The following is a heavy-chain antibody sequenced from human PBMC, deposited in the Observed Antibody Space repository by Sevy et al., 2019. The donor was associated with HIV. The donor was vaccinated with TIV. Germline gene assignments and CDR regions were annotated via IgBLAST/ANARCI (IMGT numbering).Heavy chain of an antibody. V-gene: IGHV1-8*01. Sequence: ASVKVSCKASGYTFTSYDINWVRQATGQRLEWMGWMNPNSGNTGYAQKFQGRVTMTRNTSISTAYMELSSLRSEDTAVYYCARWSGYDFWSGYSYYYYGMDVWGQGTTVTVSS. CDR1: GYTFTSYD. CDR2: MNPNSGNT. CDR3: ARWSGYDFWSGYSYYYYGMDV. J-gene: IGHJ6*02. D-gene: IGHD3-3*01.